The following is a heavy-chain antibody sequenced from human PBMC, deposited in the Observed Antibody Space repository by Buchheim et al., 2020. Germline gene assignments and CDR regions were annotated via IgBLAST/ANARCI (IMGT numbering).Heavy chain of an antibody. CDR1: GGSISRGGYY. V-gene: IGHV4-31*03. D-gene: IGHD1-26*01. J-gene: IGHJ4*02. CDR3: ARTVSKWDYYFDY. CDR2: TFYSGST. Sequence: QLQLQESGPGLVKPSETLSLTCTVSGGSISRGGYYWSWIRQHPGKGLEWIGYTFYSGSTSYNPSLKSRVSISEDTSKNQFSLKLNSVTAADTAVYYCARTVSKWDYYFDYWGQG.